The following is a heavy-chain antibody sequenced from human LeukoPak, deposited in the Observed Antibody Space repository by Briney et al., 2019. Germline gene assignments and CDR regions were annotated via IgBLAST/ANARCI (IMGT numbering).Heavy chain of an antibody. Sequence: GGSLRLSCAASGFTFSSYAMSWVRQAPGKGLEWVSAISGSGGSTYYADSVKGRFTISRDNSKNTLYLQMNSLRAEDTAVYYCARVSMGSQIGYWGQGTLVTVSS. J-gene: IGHJ4*02. CDR2: ISGSGGST. CDR3: ARVSMGSQIGY. D-gene: IGHD3-10*01. V-gene: IGHV3-23*01. CDR1: GFTFSSYA.